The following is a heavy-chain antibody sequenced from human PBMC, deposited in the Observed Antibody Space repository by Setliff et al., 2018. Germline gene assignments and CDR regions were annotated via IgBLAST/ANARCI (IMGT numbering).Heavy chain of an antibody. J-gene: IGHJ4*02. V-gene: IGHV5-51*01. Sequence: VSCKPSGYSFDDYWIAWVRQMPGKGLEWMGMTQPRDRDVRYSPSFGGQVTISADKSITTAYLQWSSLKASDTAIYYCVRAGSGIGGDLDYWGQGTLVTVSS. CDR3: VRAGSGIGGDLDY. CDR2: TQPRDRDV. CDR1: GYSFDDYW. D-gene: IGHD3-10*01.